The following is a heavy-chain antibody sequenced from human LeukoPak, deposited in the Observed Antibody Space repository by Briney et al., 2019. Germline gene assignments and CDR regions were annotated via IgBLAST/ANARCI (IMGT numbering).Heavy chain of an antibody. J-gene: IGHJ4*02. CDR1: GYTFTRYY. D-gene: IGHD6-13*01. CDR3: ARDAKRKYSSSWYGGTFDS. V-gene: IGHV1-46*01. Sequence: ASVRVSCKDSGYTFTRYYMHWVGQAPGQGGEGMGIINPSGGSTKYAQKFQGRVTMTRETATSTVYMELSTLLSQHTAVYYCARDAKRKYSSSWYGGTFDSWGGETLVSVSS. CDR2: INPSGGST.